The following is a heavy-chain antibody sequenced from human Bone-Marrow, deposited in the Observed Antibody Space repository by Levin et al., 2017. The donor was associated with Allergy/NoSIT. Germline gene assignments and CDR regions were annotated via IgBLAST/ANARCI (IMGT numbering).Heavy chain of an antibody. CDR3: ARGPVPYYYCGIDV. CDR2: IFYSGST. J-gene: IGHJ6*02. V-gene: IGHV4-59*01. Sequence: SETLSLTCIVYGGSISSYYWSWLRQPPGKGLEWIGYIFYSGSTNYNPSLKSRVTISVDMSKNQFSLKLSSVTAAATAVYYCARGPVPYYYCGIDVWGQGTTVTVSS. CDR1: GGSISSYY.